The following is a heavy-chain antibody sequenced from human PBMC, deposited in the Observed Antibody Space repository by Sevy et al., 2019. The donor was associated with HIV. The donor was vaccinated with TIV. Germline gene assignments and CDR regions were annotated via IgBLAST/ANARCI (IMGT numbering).Heavy chain of an antibody. CDR3: ARGIAAQRGMDV. D-gene: IGHD6-13*01. CDR1: GDSISNYY. CDR2: LFYSGST. V-gene: IGHV4-59*01. J-gene: IGHJ6*02. Sequence: SETLSLTCTVSGDSISNYYWSWIRQPPGKGLEWIGYLFYSGSTNYNPSLKSRVTISVDKTKNQVSLKVRSVTAADTAVYYCARGIAAQRGMDVWGQGTTVTVSS.